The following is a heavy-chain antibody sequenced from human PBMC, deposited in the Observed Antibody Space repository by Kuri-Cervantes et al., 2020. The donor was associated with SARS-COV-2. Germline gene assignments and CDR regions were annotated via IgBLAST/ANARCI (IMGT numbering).Heavy chain of an antibody. CDR2: INSDGSST. CDR1: GFTFSSYW. V-gene: IGHV3-74*01. CDR3: ARHRAWIQLSRIDY. J-gene: IGHJ4*02. D-gene: IGHD5-18*01. Sequence: GESLKISCAAPGFTFSSYWMHWVRQAPGKGLVWVSRINSDGSSTSYADSVKGRFTISRDNAKNTLYLQMNSLRAEDTAVYYCARHRAWIQLSRIDYWGQGTLVTVSS.